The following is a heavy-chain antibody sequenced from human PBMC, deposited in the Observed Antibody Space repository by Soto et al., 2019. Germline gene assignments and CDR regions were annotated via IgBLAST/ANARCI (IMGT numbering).Heavy chain of an antibody. V-gene: IGHV1-69*12. CDR3: AREQVAAAGTAHYYYYGMDV. CDR2: IIPIFGTA. Sequence: QVQLVQSGAEVKKPGSSVKVSCKASGGTFSSYAISWVRQAPGQGLEWMGGIIPIFGTANYAQKFQGRVTITADESTSTAYMEPSSLRSEDTAVYYCAREQVAAAGTAHYYYYGMDVWGQGTTVTVSS. D-gene: IGHD6-13*01. CDR1: GGTFSSYA. J-gene: IGHJ6*02.